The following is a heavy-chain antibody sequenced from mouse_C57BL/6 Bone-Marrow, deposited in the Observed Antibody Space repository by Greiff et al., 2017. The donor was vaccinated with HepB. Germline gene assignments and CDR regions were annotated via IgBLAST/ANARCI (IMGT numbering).Heavy chain of an antibody. J-gene: IGHJ3*01. V-gene: IGHV1-81*01. CDR1: GYTFTSYG. Sequence: QVHVKQSGAELVRPGASVKLSCKASGYTFTSYGISWVKQRTGQGLEWIGEIYPRSGNTYYNEKFKGKATLTADKSSSTAYMELRSLTSEDSAVYFCARRPGFAYWGQGTLVTVSA. CDR2: IYPRSGNT. CDR3: ARRPGFAY.